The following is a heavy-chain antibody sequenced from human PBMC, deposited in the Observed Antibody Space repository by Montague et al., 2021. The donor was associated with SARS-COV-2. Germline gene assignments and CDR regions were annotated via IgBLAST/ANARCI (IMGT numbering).Heavy chain of an antibody. CDR3: ARKMHSSFDV. CDR2: TYYRSKWYN. Sequence: VSPGASLSSDSLSWHWIRQSPSRGLEWLASTYYRSKWYNDSAPSVSGRATVKPDTSRNQFSLHLDSVTPEDTALYFCARKMHSSFDVWGKGTMVIVSS. D-gene: IGHD2-21*01. J-gene: IGHJ3*01. CDR1: GASLSSDSLS. V-gene: IGHV6-1*01.